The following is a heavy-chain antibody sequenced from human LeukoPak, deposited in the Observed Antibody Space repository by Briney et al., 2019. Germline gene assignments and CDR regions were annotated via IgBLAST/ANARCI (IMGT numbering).Heavy chain of an antibody. CDR1: GFTVSFNY. J-gene: IGHJ4*02. CDR2: IDGDTT. Sequence: GGSLRLSCAASGFTVSFNYMNWFRQAPGRGLEWVSLIDGDTTHCADSVKGRFTISKDKSKNTLYLQMNTLRAEDTAVYFCTDGDLAHWGQGTLVTVSS. D-gene: IGHD7-27*01. V-gene: IGHV3-53*01. CDR3: TDGDLAH.